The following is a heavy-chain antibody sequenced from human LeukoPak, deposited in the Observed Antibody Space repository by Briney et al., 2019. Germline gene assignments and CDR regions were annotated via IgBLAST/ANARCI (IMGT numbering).Heavy chain of an antibody. CDR1: GGSISSSSHS. CDR3: ARHVLRSDRRDVLTGAHDFDY. J-gene: IGHJ4*02. Sequence: SETLSLTCSVSGGSISSSSHSWGWIRQSPGKGLEWTGSIYYSGSTFYNPSLKSRVTISVDTSKNQFSLKLSSVTAADTAVYYCARHVLRSDRRDVLTGAHDFDYWGQGTLVTVSS. CDR2: IYYSGST. D-gene: IGHD3-9*01. V-gene: IGHV4-39*01.